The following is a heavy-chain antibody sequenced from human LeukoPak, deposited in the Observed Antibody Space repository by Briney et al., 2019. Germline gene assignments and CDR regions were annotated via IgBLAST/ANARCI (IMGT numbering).Heavy chain of an antibody. J-gene: IGHJ4*02. V-gene: IGHV5-51*01. CDR3: VRSRGYSYGYSYYFDY. Sequence: GESLKISCKGSGYSFTTYWIGWVRQMPGKGLEWMGIIYPGDSETRYSPSFQGQVTISADKSITTAYLQWSSLKASDTAIYYCVRSRGYSYGYSYYFDYWGQGPLVTVSS. D-gene: IGHD5-18*01. CDR1: GYSFTTYW. CDR2: IYPGDSET.